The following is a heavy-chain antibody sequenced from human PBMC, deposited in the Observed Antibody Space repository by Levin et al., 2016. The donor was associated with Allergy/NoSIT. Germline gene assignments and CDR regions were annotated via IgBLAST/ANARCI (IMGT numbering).Heavy chain of an antibody. Sequence: WIRQPPGKALEWLAHIFSNDEKSYSTSLKSRLTISKDTSKSQVVLTMTNMDPVDTATYYCARIVSGYCSSTSCKVRWFDPWGQGTLVTVSS. CDR2: IFSNDEK. V-gene: IGHV2-26*01. D-gene: IGHD2-2*01. CDR3: ARIVSGYCSSTSCKVRWFDP. J-gene: IGHJ5*02.